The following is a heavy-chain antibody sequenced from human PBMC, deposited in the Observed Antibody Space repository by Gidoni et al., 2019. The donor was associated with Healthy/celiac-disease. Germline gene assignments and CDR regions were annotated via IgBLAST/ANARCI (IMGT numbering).Heavy chain of an antibody. CDR1: GYNFTGYY. CDR3: ARDLYPGYYYYGMDV. D-gene: IGHD3-16*01. CDR2: INPNSGGT. J-gene: IGHJ6*02. V-gene: IGHV1-2*04. Sequence: QVQLWQCGAEVKKHGASVNVSCKAYGYNFTGYYLHWVRRAPGQGLVWMGWINPNSGGTNCAQKFQGWVTMTRDTSISTAYMELSRLRSDDAAVYYYARDLYPGYYYYGMDVWGQGTTVTVSS.